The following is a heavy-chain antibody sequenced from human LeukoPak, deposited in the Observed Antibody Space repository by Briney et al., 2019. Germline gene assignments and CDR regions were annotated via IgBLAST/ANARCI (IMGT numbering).Heavy chain of an antibody. CDR2: ISAYNGNT. V-gene: IGHV1-18*01. J-gene: IGHJ4*02. D-gene: IGHD3-16*01. CDR3: ARDTAMVTKGSYYDYVWGSKRFDY. Sequence: ASVKVSCKASGYTFTSYGISWVRQAPGQGLEWMGWISAYNGNTNNAQKLQGRVTMTTDTSTSTAYMELRSLRSDDAAVYYCARDTAMVTKGSYYDYVWGSKRFDYWGQGTLVTVSS. CDR1: GYTFTSYG.